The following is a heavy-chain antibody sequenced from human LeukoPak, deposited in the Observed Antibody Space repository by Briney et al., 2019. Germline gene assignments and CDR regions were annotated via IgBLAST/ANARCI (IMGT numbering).Heavy chain of an antibody. CDR2: INPNSGGT. CDR1: GYTFTGYH. D-gene: IGHD2-2*01. V-gene: IGHV1-2*06. Sequence: GASVKVSCKASGYTFTGYHIHWVRQAPGQGLEWMGRINPNSGGTNYAQKFQGRVTMTRDTSISTAYMELSRLRSDDTAVYYCARDYCSSTSCLFDYWGQGTLVTVSS. J-gene: IGHJ4*02. CDR3: ARDYCSSTSCLFDY.